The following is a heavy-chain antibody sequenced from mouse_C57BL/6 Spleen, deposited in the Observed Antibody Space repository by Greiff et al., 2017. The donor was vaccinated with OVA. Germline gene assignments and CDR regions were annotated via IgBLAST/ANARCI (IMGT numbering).Heavy chain of an antibody. V-gene: IGHV1-9*01. J-gene: IGHJ2*01. CDR1: GYAFTGYW. D-gene: IGHD2-2*01. CDR3: AVPLIYYGYDEGGYFDY. Sequence: QVHVKQSGAELMKPGASVKLSCKATGYAFTGYWIEWVKQRPGHGLEWIGEILPGSGSTNYNEKFKGTATFTADTSSNPAYMQTSNLTTEDSAIYYCAVPLIYYGYDEGGYFDYWGQGTTLTVSS. CDR2: ILPGSGST.